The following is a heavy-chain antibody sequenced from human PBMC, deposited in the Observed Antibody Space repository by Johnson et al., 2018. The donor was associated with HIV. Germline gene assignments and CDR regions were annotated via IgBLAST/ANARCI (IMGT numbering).Heavy chain of an antibody. Sequence: QVQLVESGGGLVQPGGSLRLSCAASGFTFSSYWLSWVRQAPGKGLEWVAVISSDGRTKYYADSVKGRFTISRDNSKNTLHLQINSLGAEDTAIYYCAREGSGSYQIWGQGTMVTVSS. V-gene: IGHV3-30-3*01. CDR2: ISSDGRTK. CDR3: AREGSGSYQI. CDR1: GFTFSSYW. J-gene: IGHJ3*02. D-gene: IGHD1-26*01.